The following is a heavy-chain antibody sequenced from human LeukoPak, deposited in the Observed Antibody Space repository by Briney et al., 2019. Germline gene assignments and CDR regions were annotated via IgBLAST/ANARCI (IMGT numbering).Heavy chain of an antibody. CDR2: ISYDGSNK. CDR1: GFTFSSYG. V-gene: IGHV3-30*18. CDR3: AKLSGTQAVDY. J-gene: IGHJ4*02. Sequence: GGSLRLSCAASGFTFSSYGMHWVRQAPGKGLEWVAVISYDGSNKYYADSVKGRFTISRDNSKNTLYLQMNSLRAEDTAVYYCAKLSGTQAVDYWGQGTLVTVYS. D-gene: IGHD1-26*01.